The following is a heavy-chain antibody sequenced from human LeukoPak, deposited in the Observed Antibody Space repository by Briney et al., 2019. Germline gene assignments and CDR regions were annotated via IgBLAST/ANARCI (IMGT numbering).Heavy chain of an antibody. Sequence: GGSLRLSCAASGFTFSSYGMHWVRQAPGKGLEWVAVISYDGSNKYYADSVKGRFTISRDNSKNTLYVQMSSLRAEDTAVYYCARWRTYIQGFFDPWGQGTLVTVSS. D-gene: IGHD1/OR15-1a*01. CDR3: ARWRTYIQGFFDP. CDR1: GFTFSSYG. J-gene: IGHJ5*02. V-gene: IGHV3-30*03. CDR2: ISYDGSNK.